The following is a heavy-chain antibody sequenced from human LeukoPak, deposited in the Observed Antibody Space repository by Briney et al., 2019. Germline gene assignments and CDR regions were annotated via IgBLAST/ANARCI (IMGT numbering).Heavy chain of an antibody. CDR2: INHSGST. D-gene: IGHD6-19*01. Sequence: PSETLSLTCAVYGGSFSGYYWSWVRQPPGKGLEWIGEINHSGSTNYNPSLKSRVTISVDTSKNQFSLKLSSVTAADTAVYYCARGTVAGTGIFDYWGQGTLVTVSS. CDR1: GGSFSGYY. CDR3: ARGTVAGTGIFDY. V-gene: IGHV4-34*01. J-gene: IGHJ4*02.